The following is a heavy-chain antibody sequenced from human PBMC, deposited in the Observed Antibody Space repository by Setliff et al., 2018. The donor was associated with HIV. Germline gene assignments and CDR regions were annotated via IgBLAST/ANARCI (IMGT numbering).Heavy chain of an antibody. Sequence: GGSLRLSCAASGFTFSSSWMKWVRQAPGKGLEWVANIKQDGSQKYYVDSVKGRFTISRDNARNSLYLQMNSLRAEDTAVYYCARDLTYHYDSGGYYDARDIWGQGTMVTVSS. V-gene: IGHV3-7*03. CDR3: ARDLTYHYDSGGYYDARDI. CDR1: GFTFSSSW. D-gene: IGHD3-22*01. J-gene: IGHJ3*02. CDR2: IKQDGSQK.